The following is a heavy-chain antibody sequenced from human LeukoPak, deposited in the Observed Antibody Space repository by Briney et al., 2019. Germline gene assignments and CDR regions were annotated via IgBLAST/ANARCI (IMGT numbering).Heavy chain of an antibody. J-gene: IGHJ6*04. CDR2: IYYSGST. Sequence: SETLSLTCTVSGGSISSYYWSWIRQPPGKGLEWIGYIYYSGSTNYNPSLKSRVTISVDTSKNQFSLKLSSVTAADTAVYFCARGWCPHCHGMGDWGKGTTVTVSS. CDR3: ARGWCPHCHGMGD. D-gene: IGHD2-8*02. CDR1: GGSISSYY. V-gene: IGHV4-59*01.